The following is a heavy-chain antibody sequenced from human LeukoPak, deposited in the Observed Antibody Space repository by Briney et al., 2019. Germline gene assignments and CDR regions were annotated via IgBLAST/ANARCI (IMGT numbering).Heavy chain of an antibody. CDR2: FDPEDGET. CDR1: GYTLTELS. CDR3: ARAGEYYYDSSGYYY. J-gene: IGHJ4*02. Sequence: ASVKVSCKVSGYTLTELSMHWVRQASGKGLEWMGGFDPEDGETIYAQKFQGRVTMTEDTSTDTAYMELRSLRSDDTAVYYCARAGEYYYDSSGYYYWGQGTLVTVSS. D-gene: IGHD3-22*01. V-gene: IGHV1-24*01.